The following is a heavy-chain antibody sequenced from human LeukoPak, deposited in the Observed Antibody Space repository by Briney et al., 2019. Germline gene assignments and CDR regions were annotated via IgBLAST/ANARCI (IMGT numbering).Heavy chain of an antibody. D-gene: IGHD6-19*01. V-gene: IGHV3-53*01. CDR1: GFTVSSNY. J-gene: IGHJ4*02. Sequence: GGSLRLSCAASGFTVSSNYMSWVRQAPGKGLEWVSVIYSGGSTYYADSVKGRFTISRDNSKNTLYLQMNSLRDEDTAVYYCARPPQGYSSGWYYFDYWGQGTLVTVSS. CDR2: IYSGGST. CDR3: ARPPQGYSSGWYYFDY.